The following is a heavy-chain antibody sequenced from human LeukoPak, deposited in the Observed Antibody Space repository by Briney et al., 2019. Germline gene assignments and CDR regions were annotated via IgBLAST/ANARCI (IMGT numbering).Heavy chain of an antibody. J-gene: IGHJ3*02. CDR3: ATGEQYGGGDVFDI. CDR1: GASIGSYY. Sequence: TASETLSLTCSVSGASIGSYYWNWIRQPPGKGLEWIGYVYFSGSTNYNPSLKSRVTISVDTSKNHNSLKLRSVTAADTALYYCATGEQYGGGDVFDIWGQGTMVSVSS. D-gene: IGHD4-23*01. CDR2: VYFSGST. V-gene: IGHV4-59*01.